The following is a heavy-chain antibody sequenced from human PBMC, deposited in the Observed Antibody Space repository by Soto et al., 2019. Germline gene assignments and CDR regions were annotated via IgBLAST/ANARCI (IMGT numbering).Heavy chain of an antibody. CDR2: IYYSGST. J-gene: IGHJ4*02. CDR1: GGSISSYY. D-gene: IGHD3-16*01. V-gene: IGHV4-59*01. CDR3: ARGGGEHRGNFKY. Sequence: SETLSLTCPVSGGSISSYYWSWIRQPPGKGLEWIGYIYYSGSTNYNPSLKSRVTISVDTSKNQFSLKLNSVTAADTAVYYWARGGGEHRGNFKYWGRGPVFPFSS.